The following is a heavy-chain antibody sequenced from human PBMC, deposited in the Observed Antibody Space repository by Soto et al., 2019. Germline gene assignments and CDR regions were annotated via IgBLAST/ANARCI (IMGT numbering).Heavy chain of an antibody. CDR2: INHSGST. D-gene: IGHD3-22*01. Sequence: PSETLSLTCAVYGGSFSGYYWSWIRQPPGKGLEWIGEINHSGSTNYNPSLKSRVTISVDTSKNQFSPKLSSVTAADTAVYYCARALRTGYYDSSGYYYVTDAFDIWGQGTMVT. V-gene: IGHV4-34*01. CDR3: ARALRTGYYDSSGYYYVTDAFDI. J-gene: IGHJ3*02. CDR1: GGSFSGYY.